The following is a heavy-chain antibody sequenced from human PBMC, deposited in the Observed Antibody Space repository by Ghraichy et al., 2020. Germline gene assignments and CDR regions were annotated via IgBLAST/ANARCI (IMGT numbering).Heavy chain of an antibody. D-gene: IGHD6-13*01. CDR3: AKEAADGTYFDY. CDR2: INWNSGTI. CDR1: GFTFDNYA. J-gene: IGHJ4*02. Sequence: GGSLRLSCAASGFTFDNYAMHWVRQAPGKGLEWVSGINWNSGTIDYADSVKGRFTISRDNAKNSLYLQMNSLRVEDTAFYYCAKEAADGTYFDYWGQGTLVTVSS. V-gene: IGHV3-9*01.